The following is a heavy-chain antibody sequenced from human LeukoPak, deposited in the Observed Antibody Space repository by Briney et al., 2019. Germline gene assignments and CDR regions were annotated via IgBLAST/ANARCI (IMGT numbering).Heavy chain of an antibody. CDR2: IYSGGST. CDR1: GFTVSTNY. V-gene: IGHV3-66*01. CDR3: VVRWELRDAFDI. J-gene: IGHJ3*02. Sequence: GGSLRLSCAASGFTVSTNYMNWVRQAPGKGVEWVSVIYSGGSTYNADSVKGRFSISRDNSKNTLDLQMNSLRAEDTAVYYCVVRWELRDAFDIWGQGTMVTVSS. D-gene: IGHD1-26*01.